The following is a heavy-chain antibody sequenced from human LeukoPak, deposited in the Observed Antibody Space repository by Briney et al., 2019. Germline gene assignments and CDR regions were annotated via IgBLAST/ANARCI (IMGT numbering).Heavy chain of an antibody. V-gene: IGHV3-21*04. J-gene: IGHJ4*02. D-gene: IGHD6-19*01. CDR1: GFTFGDYS. CDR2: IIKSGSHI. Sequence: PGGSLRLSCAAFGFTFGDYSMNWVRQAPGKGLEWVSAIIKSGSHIYYADSVKGRFTISRDNSKDTLFLQMHSLRAEDTAVYFCARRPARAYSDGWFYFDYWGQGTLVTVSS. CDR3: ARRPARAYSDGWFYFDY.